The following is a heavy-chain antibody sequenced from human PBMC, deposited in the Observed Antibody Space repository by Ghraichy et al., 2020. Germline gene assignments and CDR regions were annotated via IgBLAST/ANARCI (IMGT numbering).Heavy chain of an antibody. CDR1: GFTFSSYW. Sequence: GGSLRLSCAASGFTFSSYWMSWVRQAPGKGLEWVANIKQDGSEKYYVDSVKGRFTISRDNAKNSLYLQMNSLRAEDTAVYYCARDRGYCSSTSCYFYYYYYYYMDVWGKGTTVTVSS. D-gene: IGHD2-2*01. CDR3: ARDRGYCSSTSCYFYYYYYYYMDV. V-gene: IGHV3-7*04. J-gene: IGHJ6*03. CDR2: IKQDGSEK.